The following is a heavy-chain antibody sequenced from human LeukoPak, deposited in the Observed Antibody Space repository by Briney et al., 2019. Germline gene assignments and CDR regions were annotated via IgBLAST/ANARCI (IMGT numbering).Heavy chain of an antibody. V-gene: IGHV3-9*01. D-gene: IGHD1-26*01. J-gene: IGHJ4*02. CDR1: GFTFDDYA. CDR2: ISWNSGSI. CDR3: ARWVVGATTRGFDY. Sequence: GGSLRLSCAASGFTFDDYAMHWVRQAPGKGLEWVSGISWNSGSIGYADSVKGRFTTSRDNAKNSLYLQMNSLRAEDTAVYYCARWVVGATTRGFDYWGQGTLVTVSS.